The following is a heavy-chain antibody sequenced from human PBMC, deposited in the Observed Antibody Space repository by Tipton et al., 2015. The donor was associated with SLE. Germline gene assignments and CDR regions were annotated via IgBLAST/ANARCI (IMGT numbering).Heavy chain of an antibody. D-gene: IGHD3-22*01. J-gene: IGHJ4*02. CDR2: IYYSGGT. CDR3: ARYYYDSRTFDY. CDR1: GGSISSGDYY. V-gene: IGHV4-30-4*01. Sequence: LRLSCTVSGGSISSGDYYWSWIRQPPGKGLEWIGYIYYSGGTNYNPSLKSRVTISVDTSKNQFSLKLSSVTAADTAVYYCARYYYDSRTFDYWGQGTLVTVSS.